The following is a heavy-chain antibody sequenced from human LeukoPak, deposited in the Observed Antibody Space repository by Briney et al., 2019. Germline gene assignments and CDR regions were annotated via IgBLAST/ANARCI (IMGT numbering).Heavy chain of an antibody. V-gene: IGHV4-59*08. D-gene: IGHD5-24*01. CDR1: GGSISSHY. CDR2: IYYRGGT. CDR3: ARHREMPTEIAY. J-gene: IGHJ4*02. Sequence: SETLSLTCTVPGGSISSHYWTWIRQPPGKGLEWIGYIYYRGGTNYNPSLQSRVTISVDTSKHQFSLKVTSVTAADTAVYYCARHREMPTEIAYGARGTRVPVSS.